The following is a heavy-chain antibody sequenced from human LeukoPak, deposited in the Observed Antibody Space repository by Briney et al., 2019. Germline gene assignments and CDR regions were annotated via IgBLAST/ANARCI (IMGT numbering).Heavy chain of an antibody. J-gene: IGHJ3*02. CDR3: ARAPEWGDAFDI. Sequence: SETLSLTCTVSGYSISSGYYWSWIRQPAGKGLEWIGRIYTSGSTNYNPSLKSRVTMSVDTSKNQFSLKLSSVTAADTAVYYCARAPEWGDAFDIWGQGTMVTVSS. CDR2: IYTSGST. D-gene: IGHD7-27*01. CDR1: GYSISSGYY. V-gene: IGHV4-4*07.